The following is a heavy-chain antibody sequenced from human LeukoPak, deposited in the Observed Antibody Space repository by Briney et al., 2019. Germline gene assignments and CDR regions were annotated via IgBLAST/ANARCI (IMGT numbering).Heavy chain of an antibody. CDR1: GGSFSGYY. V-gene: IGHV4-34*01. CDR3: ASSGSRWLIDKTYSPY. CDR2: ISHNENT. D-gene: IGHD3-22*01. Sequence: SETLSLTCAVYGGSFSGYYWNWIRQPPGKGLEWIGEISHNENTNYSPSLKSRLTVSIDTSKNQFSLKLSSVTAADTAVYYCASSGSRWLIDKTYSPYWGQGTLVTVSS. J-gene: IGHJ4*02.